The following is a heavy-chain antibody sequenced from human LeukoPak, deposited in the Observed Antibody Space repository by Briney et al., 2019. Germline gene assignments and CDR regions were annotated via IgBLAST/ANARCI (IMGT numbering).Heavy chain of an antibody. CDR3: ARDPRIAAAANNWFDP. CDR2: ISAYNGNT. D-gene: IGHD6-13*01. J-gene: IGHJ5*02. V-gene: IGHV1-18*01. CDR1: GYTFTSYG. Sequence: ASVKVSCKASGYTFTSYGISWVRQAPGQGLEWMGWISAYNGNTNYAQKLQGRVTMTTDTPTSTAYMELRSLRSDDTAVYYCARDPRIAAAANNWFDPWGQGTLVTVSS.